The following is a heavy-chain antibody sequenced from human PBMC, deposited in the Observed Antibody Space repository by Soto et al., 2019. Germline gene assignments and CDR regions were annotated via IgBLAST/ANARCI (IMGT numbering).Heavy chain of an antibody. V-gene: IGHV1-18*01. D-gene: IGHD1-26*01. CDR3: ARDIDPYSGSYFRFDY. Sequence: ASVKVSCKASGYTFTSYGISWVRQAPGQGLEWMGWISAYNGNTNYAQKLQGRVTMTTDTSTSTAYMELRSLRSDDTAVYYCARDIDPYSGSYFRFDYWGQGTLVTVSS. CDR2: ISAYNGNT. J-gene: IGHJ4*02. CDR1: GYTFTSYG.